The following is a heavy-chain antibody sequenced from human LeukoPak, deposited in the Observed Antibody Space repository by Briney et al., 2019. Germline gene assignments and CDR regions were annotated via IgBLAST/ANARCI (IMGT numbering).Heavy chain of an antibody. CDR3: ARELNYDSSGYYFDY. J-gene: IGHJ4*02. CDR1: GYTFTNYY. D-gene: IGHD3-22*01. V-gene: IGHV1-46*01. CDR2: INPSVGST. Sequence: ASVNVSCKSSGYTFTNYYMHWVRQAPGQGLEWMGIINPSVGSTSDAQKFQGRVTMTRATSTRTVYMELSRLRYDDTVVYYCARELNYDSSGYYFDYWGQGTLVTVSS.